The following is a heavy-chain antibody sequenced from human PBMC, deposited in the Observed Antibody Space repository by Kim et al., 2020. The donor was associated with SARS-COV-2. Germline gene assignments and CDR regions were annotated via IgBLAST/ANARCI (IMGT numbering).Heavy chain of an antibody. CDR3: ARVGYYDSSAVVAFDY. CDR1: GFTFSSYS. D-gene: IGHD3-22*01. V-gene: IGHV3-21*01. Sequence: GGSLRLSCAASGFTFSSYSMNWVRQAPGKGLEWVSSISSSSSYIYYADSVKGRFTISRDNAKNSLYLQMNSLRAEDTAVYYCARVGYYDSSAVVAFDYWGQGTLVTVSS. J-gene: IGHJ4*02. CDR2: ISSSSSYI.